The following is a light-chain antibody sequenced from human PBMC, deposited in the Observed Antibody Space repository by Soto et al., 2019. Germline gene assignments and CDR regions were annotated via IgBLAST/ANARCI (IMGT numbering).Light chain of an antibody. Sequence: QAVVTQEPSFSVSPGGTVTLTCGLSSGPVFTSSYPNWYQQTPGQAPRTLIFNTNTRSSGVTDRCSGSILGDKAALTITGAQADDDSYYYCLLYLGGGIWVFGGGTKLTVL. CDR1: SGPVFTSSY. V-gene: IGLV8-61*01. CDR2: NTN. J-gene: IGLJ3*02. CDR3: LLYLGGGIWV.